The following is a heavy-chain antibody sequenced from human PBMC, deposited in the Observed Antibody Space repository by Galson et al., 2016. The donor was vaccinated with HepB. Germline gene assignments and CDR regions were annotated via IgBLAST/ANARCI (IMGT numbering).Heavy chain of an antibody. CDR1: GGSVTSVNYY. CDR3: ARVNGRWLHMDV. J-gene: IGHJ6*02. CDR2: TYHTGNT. V-gene: IGHV4-61*01. D-gene: IGHD5-18*01. Sequence: SETLSLTCTVSGGSVTSVNYYWSWIRRPPGEGLEWIGYTYHTGNTNYNPSLKSGVTMLVDASKNQFSLKLNSVTAADTAVYYCARVNGRWLHMDVWGLGTTVTVSS.